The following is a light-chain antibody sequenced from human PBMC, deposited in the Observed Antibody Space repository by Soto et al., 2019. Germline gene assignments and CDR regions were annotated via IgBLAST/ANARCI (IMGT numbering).Light chain of an antibody. J-gene: IGLJ2*01. CDR1: SSDLGSYNL. V-gene: IGLV2-23*01. CDR3: FSYAGRDTLVV. Sequence: QSALTQPASVSGSPGQSITISCTGTSSDLGSYNLVSWYQHHPGKAPKLIIYEATKRPSGISSRFSGSKSGYTASLTISGLQAEDEACYSCFSYAGRDTLVVSGGGTQLTVL. CDR2: EAT.